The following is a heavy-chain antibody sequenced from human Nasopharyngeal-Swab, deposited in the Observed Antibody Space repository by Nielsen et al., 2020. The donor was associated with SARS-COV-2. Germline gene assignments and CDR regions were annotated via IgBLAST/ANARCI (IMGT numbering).Heavy chain of an antibody. Sequence: WIRQPPGKGLFWVSTISDSGDTTFYADSVKGRFTISRDHSRNTLFLEMNGLGAEDTAIYYCARPGSNSLDYHYYSGMDVWGQGTTVTVSS. D-gene: IGHD1-1*01. J-gene: IGHJ6*02. CDR3: ARPGSNSLDYHYYSGMDV. CDR2: ISDSGDTT. V-gene: IGHV3-23*01.